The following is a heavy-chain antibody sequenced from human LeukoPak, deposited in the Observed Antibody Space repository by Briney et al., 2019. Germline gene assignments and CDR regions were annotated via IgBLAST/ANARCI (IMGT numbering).Heavy chain of an antibody. CDR2: INSDGSST. J-gene: IGHJ3*02. CDR1: GFTFSSYW. V-gene: IGHV3-74*01. Sequence: GGSLRLSCAASGFTFSSYWMHWVRQAQGKGLVWVSRINSDGSSTSYADSVKGRFTISRDNAKNTLYLQMNSLRAEDTAVYYCARGAYGDYGFYAFDIWGQGTMVTVSS. CDR3: ARGAYGDYGFYAFDI. D-gene: IGHD4-17*01.